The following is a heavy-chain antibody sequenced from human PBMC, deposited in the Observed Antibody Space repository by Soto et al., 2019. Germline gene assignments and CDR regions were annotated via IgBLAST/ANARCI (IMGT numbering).Heavy chain of an antibody. Sequence: QVQLQQWGAGLLKPSETLSLTCAVYGGSFSGYYWSWIRQPPGKGLEWIGEINHSGSTNYNPSLKSRVTISVDTSKNQFSLKLSAVTAADTAVYYCARGSSYYYSSGSYDYWGQGTLVTVSS. J-gene: IGHJ4*02. V-gene: IGHV4-34*01. CDR2: INHSGST. CDR1: GGSFSGYY. D-gene: IGHD3-10*01. CDR3: ARGSSYYYSSGSYDY.